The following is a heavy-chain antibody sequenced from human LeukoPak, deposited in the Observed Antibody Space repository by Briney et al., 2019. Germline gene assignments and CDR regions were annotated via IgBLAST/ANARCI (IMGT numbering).Heavy chain of an antibody. CDR1: GGPIITTNW. V-gene: IGHV4-4*02. CDR2: VHLSGAT. Sequence: SGTLSLTCGVSGGPIITTNWWSWVRQPPGEGLEWIGEVHLSGATNYNPFLAGRVTMSIDSSKNQLSLELTSVTAADTAMYYCTRESGAFSPFGFWGQGTLVTVSS. CDR3: TRESGAFSPFGF. D-gene: IGHD1-26*01. J-gene: IGHJ4*02.